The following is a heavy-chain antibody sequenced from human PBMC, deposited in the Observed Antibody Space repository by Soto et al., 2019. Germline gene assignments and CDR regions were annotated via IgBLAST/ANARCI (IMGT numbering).Heavy chain of an antibody. Sequence: GGSLRLSCAASGFTFSSYSMNWVRQAPGKGLEWVSSISSSSSYIYYADSVKGRFTISRDNAKNSLYLQMNSLRAEDTAVYYCARDYCTNGVCPYGMDVWGQGTTVTVSS. CDR2: ISSSSSYI. CDR3: ARDYCTNGVCPYGMDV. J-gene: IGHJ6*02. D-gene: IGHD2-8*01. CDR1: GFTFSSYS. V-gene: IGHV3-21*01.